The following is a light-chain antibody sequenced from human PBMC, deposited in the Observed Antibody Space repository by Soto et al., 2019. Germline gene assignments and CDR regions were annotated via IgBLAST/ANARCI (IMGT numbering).Light chain of an antibody. Sequence: QSVLTQRASVSGSPGQSITISCTGTSRDVGGYDYVSWYQLHPGKAPKLMVFEVNNRPSGVSYRFSGSKSGNTASLTISGLQAEDEADYFCSSYSISTAYLVGTGTKVTVL. CDR1: SRDVGGYDY. J-gene: IGLJ1*01. CDR2: EVN. CDR3: SSYSISTAYL. V-gene: IGLV2-14*01.